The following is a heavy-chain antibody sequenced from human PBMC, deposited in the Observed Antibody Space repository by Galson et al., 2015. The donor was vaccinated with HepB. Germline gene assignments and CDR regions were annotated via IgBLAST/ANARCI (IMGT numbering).Heavy chain of an antibody. Sequence: SVKVSCKASGCTFTSYYMHWVRQAPGQGLEWMGIINPSGGSTSYAQKFQGRVTMTRDTSTSTVYMELSSLRSEDTAVYYCARSTPPTPNMVRGVIIGAYWGQGTLVTVSS. CDR3: ARSTPPTPNMVRGVIIGAY. J-gene: IGHJ4*02. CDR1: GCTFTSYY. D-gene: IGHD3-10*01. V-gene: IGHV1-46*03. CDR2: INPSGGST.